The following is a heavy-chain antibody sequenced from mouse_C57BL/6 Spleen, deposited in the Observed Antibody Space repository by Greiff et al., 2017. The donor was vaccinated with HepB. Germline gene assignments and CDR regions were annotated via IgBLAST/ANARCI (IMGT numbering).Heavy chain of an antibody. D-gene: IGHD1-1*01. J-gene: IGHJ3*01. CDR1: GYSITSGYY. CDR3: ARDIHYGSSYWFAY. Sequence: EVKLLESGPGLVKPSQSLSLTCSVTGYSITSGYYWNWIRQFPGNKLEWMGYISYDGSNNYNPSLKNRISITRDTSKNQFFLKLNSVTTEDTATYYCARDIHYGSSYWFAYWGQGTLVTVSA. V-gene: IGHV3-6*01. CDR2: ISYDGSN.